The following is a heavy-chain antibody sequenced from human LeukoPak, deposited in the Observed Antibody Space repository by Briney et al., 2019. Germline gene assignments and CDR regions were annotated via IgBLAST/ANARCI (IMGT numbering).Heavy chain of an antibody. CDR2: INHSGYT. D-gene: IGHD4-17*01. CDR3: TRMTTGHDY. V-gene: IGHV4-34*01. CDR1: GVSFDDYY. J-gene: IGHJ4*02. Sequence: PSETLSLTCAVSGVSFDDYYWSWARQTPGKGLEWLEEINHSGYTNDSPSLKSQVTLSIDTSNKQFSLNLRSVTVADAGIYYCTRMTTGHDYWGQGTLVTVSS.